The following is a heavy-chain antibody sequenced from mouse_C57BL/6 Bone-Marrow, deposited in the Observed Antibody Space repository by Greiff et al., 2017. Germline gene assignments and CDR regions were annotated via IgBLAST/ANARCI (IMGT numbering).Heavy chain of an antibody. D-gene: IGHD2-5*01. CDR3: TTFYSNYHYAMDY. CDR2: IDPEDGDT. CDR1: GFNIKDYY. V-gene: IGHV14-1*01. J-gene: IGHJ4*01. Sequence: EVQLQQSGAELVRPGASVKLSCTASGFNIKDYYMHWVKQRPERGLEWIGRIDPEDGDTEYAPKFQGKATMTADTSSNTAYLQLSSLTSEDTAVYYCTTFYSNYHYAMDYWGPGTSVTVSS.